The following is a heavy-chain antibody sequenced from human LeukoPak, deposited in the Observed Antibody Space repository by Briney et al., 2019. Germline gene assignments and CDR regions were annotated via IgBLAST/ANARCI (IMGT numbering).Heavy chain of an antibody. CDR3: ARDQLLLPPPMDHYFDY. Sequence: GASVKVSCKASGYTFINYGITWVRQAPGQGLEWMGWINAYNGNTNYAQNLQGRVTMTTDTSTSTAYMELRSLRSDDTAVYYCARDQLLLPPPMDHYFDYWGQGTLVTVSS. CDR1: GYTFINYG. D-gene: IGHD2-15*01. CDR2: INAYNGNT. V-gene: IGHV1-18*01. J-gene: IGHJ4*02.